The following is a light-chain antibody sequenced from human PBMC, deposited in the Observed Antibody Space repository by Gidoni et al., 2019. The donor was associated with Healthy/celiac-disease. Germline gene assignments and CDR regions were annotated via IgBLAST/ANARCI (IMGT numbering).Light chain of an antibody. CDR1: QSISSY. CDR2: AAS. Sequence: EIQMTQSPSSLSASVGDRVTITCRASQSISSYLNWYPQKPGKAPKLLIYAASSLQSGVPSRFSGSGSGTDFTLTISSLQPEDFATYYCQQSYSTPRTFXXXTKLEIK. J-gene: IGKJ2*01. CDR3: QQSYSTPRT. V-gene: IGKV1-39*01.